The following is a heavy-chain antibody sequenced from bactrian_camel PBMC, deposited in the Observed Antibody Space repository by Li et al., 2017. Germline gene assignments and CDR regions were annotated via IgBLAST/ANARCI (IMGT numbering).Heavy chain of an antibody. CDR3: AAPKYGGNWCENYVYDY. CDR2: IYAEGTVT. Sequence: HVQLVESGGGSVEAGGSLRLSCAASIYTASQYCVAWIRQVAGEGREAVAGIYAEGTVTRYDDAVKGRFTISQDIAKKTVYLQMNSLEPEDTAMYYCAAPKYGGNWCENYVYDYYGQGTQVTVS. D-gene: IGHD6*01. CDR1: IYTASQYC. J-gene: IGHJ4*01. V-gene: IGHV3S6*01.